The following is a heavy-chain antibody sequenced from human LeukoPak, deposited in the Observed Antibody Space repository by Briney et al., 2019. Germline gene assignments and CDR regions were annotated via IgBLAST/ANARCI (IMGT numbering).Heavy chain of an antibody. CDR1: GFTFSSYS. CDR3: ASGIAAAGDDAFDI. CDR2: ISSSSSTI. D-gene: IGHD6-13*01. J-gene: IGHJ3*02. Sequence: GGSLRLSCAASGFTFSSYSMNWVRQAPGKGLEWVSYISSSSSTIYYADSVKGRFAISRDNAKNSLYLQMNSLRAEDTAVYYCASGIAAAGDDAFDIWGQGTMVTVSS. V-gene: IGHV3-48*01.